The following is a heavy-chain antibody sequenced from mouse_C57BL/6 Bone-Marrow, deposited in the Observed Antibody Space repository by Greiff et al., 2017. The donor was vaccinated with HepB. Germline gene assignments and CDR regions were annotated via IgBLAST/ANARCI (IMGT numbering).Heavy chain of an antibody. CDR2: IRSKSSNYAT. CDR3: EGGQGTTVALDY. D-gene: IGHD1-1*01. J-gene: IGHJ2*01. V-gene: IGHV10-3*01. CDR1: GFTFNTYA. Sequence: EVQRLESGGGLVQPKASVKLSCAASGFTFNTYAMHWVRQAPGQGLEWVARIRSKSSNYATYYDDSVKDRFTIARDAAQSVLYLQMNNLKTEDAAMYDCEGGQGTTVALDYWGQGTTLTVSS.